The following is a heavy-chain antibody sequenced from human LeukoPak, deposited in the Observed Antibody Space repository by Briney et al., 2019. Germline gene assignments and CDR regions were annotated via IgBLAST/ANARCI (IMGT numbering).Heavy chain of an antibody. CDR2: ISAYNGNT. J-gene: IGHJ1*01. V-gene: IGHV1-18*04. CDR3: ASSPQNHIAVAGRSEYFQH. CDR1: GYTFTSYG. Sequence: ASVKVSCKASGYTFTSYGISWVRQAPGQGLEWMGWISAYNGNTNYAQKLQGRVTMTTDTSTSTAYMELTSLRSDDTAVYYSASSPQNHIAVAGRSEYFQHWGQGTLVTVSS. D-gene: IGHD6-19*01.